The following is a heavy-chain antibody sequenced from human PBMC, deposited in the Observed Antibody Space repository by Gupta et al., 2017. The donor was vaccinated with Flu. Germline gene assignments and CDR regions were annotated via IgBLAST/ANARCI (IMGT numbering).Heavy chain of an antibody. CDR3: ASITPIVVVPAAIL. D-gene: IGHD2-2*01. J-gene: IGHJ4*02. V-gene: IGHV3-23*01. Sequence: QAPGKGLEWVSAISGSGGSTYYADSVKGRFTISRDNSKNTLYLQMNSLRAEDTAVYYCASITPIVVVPAAILWGQGTLVTVSS. CDR2: ISGSGGST.